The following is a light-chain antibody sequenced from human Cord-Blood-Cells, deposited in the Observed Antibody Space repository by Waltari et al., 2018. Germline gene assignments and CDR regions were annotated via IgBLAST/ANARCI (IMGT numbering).Light chain of an antibody. J-gene: IGKJ3*01. CDR2: AAS. Sequence: DIQMTQSPSSLSASVGDRVTITCRAGQGISNYLAWYQQKPGKVPKLRIYAASTLQSGVPSWCSGSGSGTDFTLTISSLHPEDVATYYCQKYNSSPFTFVPGTKVDIK. CDR3: QKYNSSPFT. CDR1: QGISNY. V-gene: IGKV1-27*01.